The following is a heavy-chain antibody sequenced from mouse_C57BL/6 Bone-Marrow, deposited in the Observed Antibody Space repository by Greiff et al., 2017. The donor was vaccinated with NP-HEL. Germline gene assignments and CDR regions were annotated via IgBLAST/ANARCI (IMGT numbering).Heavy chain of an antibody. CDR1: GFTFSDYY. Sequence: EVKLMESGGGLVQPGGSLKLSCAASGFTFSDYYMYWVRQTPEKRLEWVAYISNGGGSTYYPDTVKGRFTISRDNTKNTLYLQISRLKSEDTAMYYCARPPYDYDGAWFAYWGQGTLVTVSA. V-gene: IGHV5-12*01. J-gene: IGHJ3*01. CDR2: ISNGGGST. D-gene: IGHD2-4*01. CDR3: ARPPYDYDGAWFAY.